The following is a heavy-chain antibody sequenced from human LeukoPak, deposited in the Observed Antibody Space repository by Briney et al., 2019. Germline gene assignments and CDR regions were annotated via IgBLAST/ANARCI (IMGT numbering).Heavy chain of an antibody. J-gene: IGHJ5*02. CDR1: GASIISANYY. CDR2: IYYSGST. V-gene: IGHV4-39*07. D-gene: IGHD3-10*01. CDR3: ARENTVRGVIYWFDP. Sequence: PSETLSLTCTVSGASIISANYYWNWIRQPPGKGLEWIGNIYYSGSTHSNPSLKSRVTVSVDTSKNQFSLKLSSVTAADTAVYYCARENTVRGVIYWFDPWGQGTLVTVSS.